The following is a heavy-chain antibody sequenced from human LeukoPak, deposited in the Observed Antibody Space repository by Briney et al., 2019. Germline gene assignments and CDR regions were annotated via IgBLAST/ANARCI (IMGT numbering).Heavy chain of an antibody. CDR1: GYSISSGYY. J-gene: IGHJ5*02. V-gene: IGHV4-38-2*02. CDR2: IYHSGST. CDR3: ARGQARLSWFDP. D-gene: IGHD6-19*01. Sequence: PSETLSLTCTVSGYSISSGYYWGWIRQPPGKGLEWIGTIYHSGSTYYNPFLKSRVTISVDTSKNQFSLKLSSVTAADTAVYYCARGQARLSWFDPWGQGTLVTVSS.